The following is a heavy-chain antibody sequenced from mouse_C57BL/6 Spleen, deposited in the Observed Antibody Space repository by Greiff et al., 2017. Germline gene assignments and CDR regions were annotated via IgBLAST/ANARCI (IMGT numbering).Heavy chain of an antibody. CDR2: INPSSGYT. CDR1: GYTFTSYT. D-gene: IGHD2-1*01. V-gene: IGHV1-4*01. CDR3: TREGVYYGNYDV. J-gene: IGHJ1*03. Sequence: QVQLLQSGAELARPGASVKMSCKASGYTFTSYTMHWVKQRPGQGLEWIGYINPSSGYTKYNQKFKDKATLTADKASSTAYMQLSSLTSEDSAVYDCTREGVYYGNYDVWGTGTTVTVSS.